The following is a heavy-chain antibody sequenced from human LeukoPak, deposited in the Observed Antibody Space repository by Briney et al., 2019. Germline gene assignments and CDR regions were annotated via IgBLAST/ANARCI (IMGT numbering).Heavy chain of an antibody. V-gene: IGHV1-69*01. CDR3: ALGYWELRTFDY. D-gene: IGHD1-26*01. CDR2: IIPIFGTA. CDR1: GGTFSSYA. Sequence: SVKVSCKASGGTFSSYAISWVRQAPGQGLEWMGGIIPIFGTANYAQKFQGRVTITADESASTAYMELSSLRSEDTAVYYCALGYWELRTFDYWGQGTLVTVSS. J-gene: IGHJ4*02.